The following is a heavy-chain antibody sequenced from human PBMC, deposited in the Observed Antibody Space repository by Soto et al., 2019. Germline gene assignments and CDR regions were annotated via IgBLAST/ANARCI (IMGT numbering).Heavy chain of an antibody. CDR1: GGTFSTSA. V-gene: IGHV1-69*12. CDR3: ARDKDRLQLGGNYYYILDV. Sequence: QVQLVQSGAEVKKPGSSVKVSCKASGGTFSTSAISWVRQAPGQGLEWVGGIMPVFPTPDYAQKFQGRVIITADDYTTTAYLELTSLRADDTAVYYCARDKDRLQLGGNYYYILDVWGQGTAITVSS. CDR2: IMPVFPTP. J-gene: IGHJ6*02. D-gene: IGHD1-1*01.